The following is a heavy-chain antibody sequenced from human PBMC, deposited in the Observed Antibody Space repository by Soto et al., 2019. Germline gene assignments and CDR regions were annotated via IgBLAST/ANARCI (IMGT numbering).Heavy chain of an antibody. V-gene: IGHV3-21*01. Sequence: EVQLVESGGGLVKPGGSLRLSCAASGFTFTSYTMSWVRQAPGKGLEWVSSISSISSYIYYADSVKGRFTISRDNAKNSLDLQMNSLRAEDTAVYYCARDEGYNNSPADYWGQGTLVTVSS. CDR2: ISSISSYI. CDR1: GFTFTSYT. J-gene: IGHJ4*02. D-gene: IGHD1-1*01. CDR3: ARDEGYNNSPADY.